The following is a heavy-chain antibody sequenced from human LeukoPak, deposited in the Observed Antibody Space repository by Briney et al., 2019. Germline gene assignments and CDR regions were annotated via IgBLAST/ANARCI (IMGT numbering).Heavy chain of an antibody. V-gene: IGHV4-34*01. J-gene: IGHJ4*02. CDR1: GGSFSGYY. Sequence: SETLSLTCAVYGGSFSGYYWSWIRQPPGKGLEWIGEINHSGSTNHNPSFKSRVTISVDTSKNQFSLKLSSVTSPDTAVYYCERGYTYYDFWSGYYPEYYFDYWGQGTLVTVSS. D-gene: IGHD3-3*01. CDR2: INHSGST. CDR3: ERGYTYYDFWSGYYPEYYFDY.